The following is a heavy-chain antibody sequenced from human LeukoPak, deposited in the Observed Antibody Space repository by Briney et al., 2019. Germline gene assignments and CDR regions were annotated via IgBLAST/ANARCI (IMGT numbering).Heavy chain of an antibody. D-gene: IGHD6-19*01. CDR3: ARDSHTVAGFDY. CDR1: GGTFSSYA. Sequence: ASVKVSCKASGGTFSSYAISWVRQAPGQGLEWMGGIIPIFGTANYAQKFQGRVTITADESTSTAYMELSSLRSEDTAVYYCARDSHTVAGFDYWGQGTLVTVSS. J-gene: IGHJ4*02. CDR2: IIPIFGTA. V-gene: IGHV1-69*13.